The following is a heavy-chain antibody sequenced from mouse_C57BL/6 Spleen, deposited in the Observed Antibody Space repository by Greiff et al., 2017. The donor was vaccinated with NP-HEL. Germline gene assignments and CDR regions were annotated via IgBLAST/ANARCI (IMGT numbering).Heavy chain of an antibody. CDR3: ARPGSSYPFDY. CDR1: GYTFTSYW. CDR2: IDPSDSYT. D-gene: IGHD1-1*01. V-gene: IGHV1-69*01. Sequence: VQLQQPGAELVMPGASVKLSCKASGYTFTSYWMHWVKQRPGQGLEWIGEIDPSDSYTNYNQKFKGKSTLTVDKSSSTAYMQLSSLTSEDSAVYYCARPGSSYPFDYWGQGTTLTVSS. J-gene: IGHJ2*01.